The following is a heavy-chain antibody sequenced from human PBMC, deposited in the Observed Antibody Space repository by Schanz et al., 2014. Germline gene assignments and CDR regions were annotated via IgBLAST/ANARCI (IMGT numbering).Heavy chain of an antibody. V-gene: IGHV3-30*02. J-gene: IGHJ6*02. CDR2: IRFDGSDK. CDR1: GFTFSSSS. Sequence: VQLVESGGGLVKPGGSLRLSCAASGFTFSSSSMNWVRQAPGKGLEWVTFIRFDGSDKYYADSVKGRFSVSRDNSKNTLYLQMNSLRAEDTAVYYCVKDLQRELLRDDHYYGMDVWGQGTTVTVSS. CDR3: VKDLQRELLRDDHYYGMDV. D-gene: IGHD1-26*01.